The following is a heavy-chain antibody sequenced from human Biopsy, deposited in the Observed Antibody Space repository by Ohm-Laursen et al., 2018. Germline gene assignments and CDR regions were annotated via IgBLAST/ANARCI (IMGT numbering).Heavy chain of an antibody. D-gene: IGHD5-12*01. CDR1: GDSISSGGNY. J-gene: IGHJ4*02. V-gene: IGHV4-31*02. CDR3: ARADMVTTIVDY. Sequence: TLSLIWTVSGDSISSGGNYWSWIRQFPGKGLEWIAYIYHTGSTYYNPSLKSRLSIAIDTSKNQFSVSLRSVTAADTAVYYCARADMVTTIVDYWGQGTLVTVSS. CDR2: IYHTGST.